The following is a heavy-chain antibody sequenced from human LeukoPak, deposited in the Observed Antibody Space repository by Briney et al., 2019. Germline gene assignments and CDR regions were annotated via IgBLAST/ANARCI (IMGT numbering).Heavy chain of an antibody. Sequence: ASVKVPCKASGYTFSSYYMHWVRQAPGQGLEWVGLINPTGDSTNYAQNFRGRVTMTRDTSTSTVYMGLSSLRSEDTAVYYCAREASGGYFDYWGQGTLVTVSS. CDR2: INPTGDST. D-gene: IGHD4-23*01. CDR1: GYTFSSYY. V-gene: IGHV1-46*01. J-gene: IGHJ4*02. CDR3: AREASGGYFDY.